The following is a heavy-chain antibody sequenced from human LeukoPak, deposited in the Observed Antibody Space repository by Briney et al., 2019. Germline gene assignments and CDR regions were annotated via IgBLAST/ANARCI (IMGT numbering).Heavy chain of an antibody. CDR2: IYYSGST. CDR3: ARAYPVPGFDP. CDR1: GGSISSSSYY. J-gene: IGHJ5*02. Sequence: SETLSLTCTVSGGSISSSSYYWGWIRQPPGKGLEWIGSIYYSGSTYYNPSLKSRVTVSVDTSKNQFSLKLSSVTAADTAVYYCARAYPVPGFDPWGQGTLVTVSS. V-gene: IGHV4-39*07. D-gene: IGHD2-2*02.